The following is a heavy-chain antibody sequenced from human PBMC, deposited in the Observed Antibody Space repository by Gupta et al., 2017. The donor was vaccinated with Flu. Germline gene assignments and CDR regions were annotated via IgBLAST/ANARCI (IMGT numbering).Heavy chain of an antibody. CDR3: ARDDQERYSSSWLFDY. D-gene: IGHD6-13*01. J-gene: IGHJ4*02. Sequence: PGQGLEWMGRINPNSGGTNYAQKFQGRVTMTRDTSISTAYMELSRLRSDDTAVYYCARDDQERYSSSWLFDYWGQGTLVTVSS. CDR2: INPNSGGT. V-gene: IGHV1-2*06.